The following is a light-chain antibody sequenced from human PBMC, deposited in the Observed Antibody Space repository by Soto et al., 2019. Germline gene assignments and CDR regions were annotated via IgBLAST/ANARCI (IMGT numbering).Light chain of an antibody. CDR3: SSYTTINTRRIG. CDR1: SSDVGGYNY. CDR2: DVS. Sequence: QSALTQPASVSGSPGQSITISCTGTSSDVGGYNYVSWYQQHPGKAPKFMIYDVSNRPSGVSNRFSGSKSGNTASLTISGLQAENEADYYCSSYTTINTRRIGFRTGTKVTVL. J-gene: IGLJ1*01. V-gene: IGLV2-14*01.